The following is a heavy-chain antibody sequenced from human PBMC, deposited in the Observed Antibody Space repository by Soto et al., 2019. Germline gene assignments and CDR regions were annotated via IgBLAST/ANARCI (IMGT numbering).Heavy chain of an antibody. CDR2: INHSGRT. Sequence: SETLSLTCAVYGGSFSGYYWTWIRQPPGKGLEWIGDINHSGRTNYNSSLKSRLTISVDTSRNQFSLNLNSVTAADTAVYYCARGGVSSSPDAFEVWGQGTVVTVSS. CDR1: GGSFSGYY. D-gene: IGHD6-13*01. CDR3: ARGGVSSSPDAFEV. V-gene: IGHV4-34*01. J-gene: IGHJ3*01.